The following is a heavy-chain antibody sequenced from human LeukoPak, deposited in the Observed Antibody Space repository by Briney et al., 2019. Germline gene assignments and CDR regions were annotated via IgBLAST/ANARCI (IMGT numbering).Heavy chain of an antibody. D-gene: IGHD6-13*01. Sequence: GASVKVSCKASGYTFTSSDINWVRQAHGQGLEWMGWTNPNSGKTGYARKFQGRVTMTKNTSISTAYMEVSSLGYDDTAIYYCARGRPGLASAGTYDFWGQGTLITVSS. J-gene: IGHJ4*02. CDR1: GYTFTSSD. CDR3: ARGRPGLASAGTYDF. CDR2: TNPNSGKT. V-gene: IGHV1-8*01.